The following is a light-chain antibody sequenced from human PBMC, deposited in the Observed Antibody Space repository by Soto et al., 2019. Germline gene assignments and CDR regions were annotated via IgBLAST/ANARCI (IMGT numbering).Light chain of an antibody. CDR1: QSVSSY. CDR3: QQRSNWPPWT. V-gene: IGKV3-11*01. J-gene: IGKJ1*01. CDR2: DAS. Sequence: EIVLTQSPATLSLSPGKRATLSCRASQSVSSYLAWYQQKPGQAPRLLIYDASNRAAGIPARFSGSGSGTDFTLPISSLEPEDFAIYYCQQRSNWPPWTFGQGTKVEIK.